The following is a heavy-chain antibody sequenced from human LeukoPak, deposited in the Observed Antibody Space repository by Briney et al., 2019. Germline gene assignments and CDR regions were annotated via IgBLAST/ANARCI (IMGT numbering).Heavy chain of an antibody. V-gene: IGHV3-30*18. Sequence: PGRSLRLSCAASGFTFSSYGMHWVRQAPGKGLEWVAVISHDGSNKYYADSVKGRFTISRDNSKNTLYLQMNSLRAEDTAVYYCAKDFGCSSTSCYPYFDYWGQGTLVTVSS. J-gene: IGHJ4*02. CDR3: AKDFGCSSTSCYPYFDY. CDR2: ISHDGSNK. D-gene: IGHD2-2*01. CDR1: GFTFSSYG.